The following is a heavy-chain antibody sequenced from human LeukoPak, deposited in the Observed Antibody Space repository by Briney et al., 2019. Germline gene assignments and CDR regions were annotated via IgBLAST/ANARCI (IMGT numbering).Heavy chain of an antibody. V-gene: IGHV4-34*01. Sequence: SETLSLTCTVYGASFSGYYWSWIRQSPGQGLEWIAEINHSGSADYNPSLKSRVTLSVDTSKNQFSLNLTSVTAADMAVYYCARIVRGYYDSGSRAFDFWGQGTMVTVSS. J-gene: IGHJ3*01. D-gene: IGHD3-10*01. CDR1: GASFSGYY. CDR2: INHSGSA. CDR3: ARIVRGYYDSGSRAFDF.